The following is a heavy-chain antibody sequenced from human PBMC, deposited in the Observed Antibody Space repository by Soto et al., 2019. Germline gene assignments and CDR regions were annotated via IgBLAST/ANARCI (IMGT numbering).Heavy chain of an antibody. D-gene: IGHD2-2*01. J-gene: IGHJ4*02. V-gene: IGHV3-7*03. CDR2: IKQDGSEK. CDR3: ARDWKGYCSSTSCYGAFDY. Sequence: LRLSCAASGFTFSSYWMSWVRQAPGKGLEWVANIKQDGSEKYYVDSVKGRFTISRDNAKNSLYLQMNSLRAEDTAVYYCARDWKGYCSSTSCYGAFDYWGQGTLVTVS. CDR1: GFTFSSYW.